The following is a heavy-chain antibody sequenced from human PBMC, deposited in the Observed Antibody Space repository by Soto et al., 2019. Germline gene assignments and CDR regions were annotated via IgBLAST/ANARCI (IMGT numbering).Heavy chain of an antibody. J-gene: IGHJ6*02. Sequence: SQTLSLTCAVSGGSISSSNWWSWVSKTPGKGLEWIGEIYHSGSTNYNPSLKSRVTISVDKSKNQFSLKLSSVTAADTAVYYCAREGRAYCGGDCYPSSYYYYGMDVWGQGTTVTVSS. V-gene: IGHV4-4*02. CDR1: GGSISSSNW. CDR2: IYHSGST. D-gene: IGHD2-21*02. CDR3: AREGRAYCGGDCYPSSYYYYGMDV.